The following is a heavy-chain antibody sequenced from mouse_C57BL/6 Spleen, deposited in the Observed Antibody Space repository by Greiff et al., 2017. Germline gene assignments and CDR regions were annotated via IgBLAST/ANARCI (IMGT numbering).Heavy chain of an antibody. D-gene: IGHD1-1*01. V-gene: IGHV5-9-1*02. CDR3: TRAPIDYYGSTPFDY. J-gene: IGHJ2*01. CDR2: ISSGGDYI. Sequence: EVQLVESGEGLVKPGGSLKLSCAASGFTFSSYAMSWVRQTPEKRLEWVAYISSGGDYIYYADTVKGRFTISRDNARNTLYLQMSSLKSEDTAMYYCTRAPIDYYGSTPFDYWGQGTTLTVSS. CDR1: GFTFSSYA.